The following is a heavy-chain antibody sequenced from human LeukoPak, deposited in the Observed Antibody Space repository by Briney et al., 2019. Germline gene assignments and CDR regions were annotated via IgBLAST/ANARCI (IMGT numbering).Heavy chain of an antibody. J-gene: IGHJ4*02. CDR2: ISGSGGST. CDR1: GFTCSSYA. Sequence: GGSLRLSCAASGFTCSSYAMSWVRPAPGKGLEWVSAISGSGGSTYYADSVKGRFTISRDNSKNTLYLQMNSVRAEDTAVYYCAKERGPVAGTPFDYWGQGTLVTVSS. V-gene: IGHV3-23*01. CDR3: AKERGPVAGTPFDY. D-gene: IGHD6-19*01.